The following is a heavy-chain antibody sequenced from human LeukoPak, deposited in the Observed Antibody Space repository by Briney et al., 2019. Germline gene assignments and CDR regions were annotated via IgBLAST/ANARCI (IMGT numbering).Heavy chain of an antibody. J-gene: IGHJ4*02. D-gene: IGHD1-1*01. CDR1: GGSISSSSYY. Sequence: SETLSLTCTVSGGSISSSSYYWGWIRQPPGKGLEWIGSIYYSGSTYYNSSLKSRVTISIDTSKNQFSLKLSSVTAADTAVYYCAGQNWNDDYWGQGTLVTVSS. V-gene: IGHV4-39*01. CDR2: IYYSGST. CDR3: AGQNWNDDY.